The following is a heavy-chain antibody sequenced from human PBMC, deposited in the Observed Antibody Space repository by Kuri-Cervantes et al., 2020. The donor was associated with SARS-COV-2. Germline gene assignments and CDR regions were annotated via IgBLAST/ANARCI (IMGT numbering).Heavy chain of an antibody. CDR1: GGTFSSYA. J-gene: IGHJ3*02. CDR3: ARWLTGARDAFDI. Sequence: ASVKVSCKASGGTFSSYAINWVRQATGQGLEWMGWMNPNSGNTGYAQKFQGRVTMTRNTSISTAYMELSSLRSEDTAVYYCARWLTGARDAFDIWGQGTMVTVSS. D-gene: IGHD7-27*01. CDR2: MNPNSGNT. V-gene: IGHV1-8*02.